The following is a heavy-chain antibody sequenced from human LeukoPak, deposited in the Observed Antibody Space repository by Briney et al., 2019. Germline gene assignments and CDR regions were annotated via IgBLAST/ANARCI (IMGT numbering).Heavy chain of an antibody. Sequence: SGPTLVKPTQTLTLTCTFSGFSLSTSKMCVSWIRQPPGKALEWLARIDWDDDKYYSTVLKTRLTISKDTSKNQVVLTMTNMDPVDTATYYCARTIIGTTIDYWGQGTLVTVSS. V-gene: IGHV2-70*11. CDR1: GFSLSTSKMC. D-gene: IGHD1-7*01. CDR3: ARTIIGTTIDY. J-gene: IGHJ4*02. CDR2: IDWDDDK.